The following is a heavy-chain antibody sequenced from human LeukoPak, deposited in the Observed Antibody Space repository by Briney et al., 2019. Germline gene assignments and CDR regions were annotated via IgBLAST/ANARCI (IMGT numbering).Heavy chain of an antibody. D-gene: IGHD3-9*01. CDR2: ISAYNGNT. CDR1: GYTFTSYG. V-gene: IGHV1-18*01. J-gene: IGHJ4*02. CDR3: ARVNNYDILSSFDY. Sequence: GASVKVSCKASGYTFTSYGISWVRQAPGQGLEWMGWISAYNGNTNYAQNLQGRATMTTDTSTSTTYMELRSLRSDDTAVYYCARVNNYDILSSFDYWGQGTLVTVSS.